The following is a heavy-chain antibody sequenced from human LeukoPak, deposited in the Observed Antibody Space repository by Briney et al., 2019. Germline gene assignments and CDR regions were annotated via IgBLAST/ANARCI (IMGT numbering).Heavy chain of an antibody. V-gene: IGHV1-69*05. J-gene: IGHJ4*02. CDR2: IIPIFGTA. CDR3: ARDRCSSTSCYGYFDY. Sequence: GASVKVSCKASGGTFSSYAISWVRQAPGQGLEWMGGIIPIFGTADYAQKFQGRATITTDESTSTAYMELSSLRSEDTAVYYCARDRCSSTSCYGYFDYWGQGTLVTVSS. CDR1: GGTFSSYA. D-gene: IGHD2-2*01.